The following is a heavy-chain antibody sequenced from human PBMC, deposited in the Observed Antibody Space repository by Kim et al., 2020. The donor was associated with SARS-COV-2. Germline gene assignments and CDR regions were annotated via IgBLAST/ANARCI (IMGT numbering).Heavy chain of an antibody. V-gene: IGHV4-59*13. D-gene: IGHD4-4*01. CDR1: GGSISSYY. Sequence: SETLSLTCTVSGGSISSYYWSWIRQPPGKGLEWIGYIYYSGSTNYNPSLKSRVTISVDTSKNQFSLKLSSVTAADTAVYYCARGVRNYGMDVWGQGTTVT. CDR3: ARGVRNYGMDV. CDR2: IYYSGST. J-gene: IGHJ6*02.